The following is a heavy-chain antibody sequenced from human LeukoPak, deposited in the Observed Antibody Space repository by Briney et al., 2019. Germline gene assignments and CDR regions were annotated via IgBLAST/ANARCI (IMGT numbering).Heavy chain of an antibody. CDR3: ASTGVTVVKLVAFDI. Sequence: ASVKVSCKASGYTFTSYYMHWVRQAPGQGLEWMGIINPSGGSTSYAQKFQGRVIMTRDMSTSTVYMELSSLRSEDTAVYYCASTGVTVVKLVAFDIWGQGTMVTVSS. D-gene: IGHD4-23*01. V-gene: IGHV1-46*01. CDR1: GYTFTSYY. J-gene: IGHJ3*02. CDR2: INPSGGST.